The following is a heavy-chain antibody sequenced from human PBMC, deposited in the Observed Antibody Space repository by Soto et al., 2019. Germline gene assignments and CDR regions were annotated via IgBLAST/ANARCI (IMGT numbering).Heavy chain of an antibody. CDR3: ARDQFGFDIAVTNWFDP. D-gene: IGHD6-19*01. CDR2: IWYDGSNK. CDR1: GFTFGAYP. V-gene: IGHV3-33*08. Sequence: GRSLRLSCSTSGFTFGAYPMNWVRQAPGKGLEWVAVIWYDGSNKYYADSVKGRFTISRDNSKNTLYLQMNSLRAEDTAVYYCARDQFGFDIAVTNWFDPWGQGTLVTVSS. J-gene: IGHJ5*02.